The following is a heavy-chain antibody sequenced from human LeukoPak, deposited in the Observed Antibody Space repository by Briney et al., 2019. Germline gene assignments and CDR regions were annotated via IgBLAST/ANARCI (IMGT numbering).Heavy chain of an antibody. CDR2: IIPILGIA. Sequence: SVKVSCKASGGTFSSYAISWVRQAPGQGLEWMGRIIPILGIANYAQKFQGRVTITADTSTSTAYMELRSLRSDDTAVYYCARVLGSGWLRGAFDIWGQGTMVTVSS. D-gene: IGHD6-19*01. CDR3: ARVLGSGWLRGAFDI. V-gene: IGHV1-69*04. CDR1: GGTFSSYA. J-gene: IGHJ3*02.